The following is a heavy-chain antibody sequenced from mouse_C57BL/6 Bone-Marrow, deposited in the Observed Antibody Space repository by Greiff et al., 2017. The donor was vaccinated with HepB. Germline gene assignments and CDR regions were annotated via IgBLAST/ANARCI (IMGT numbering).Heavy chain of an antibody. CDR2: INPYNGGT. CDR1: GYTFTDYY. CDR3: ARSDYYGSSPAWFAY. Sequence: EVQLQQSGPVLVKPGASVKMSCKASGYTFTDYYMNWVKQSHGKSLEWIGVINPYNGGTSYNQKFKGKATLTVDKSSSTAYMELNSLTSEDSAVYYCARSDYYGSSPAWFAYWGQGTLVTVSA. V-gene: IGHV1-19*01. D-gene: IGHD1-1*01. J-gene: IGHJ3*01.